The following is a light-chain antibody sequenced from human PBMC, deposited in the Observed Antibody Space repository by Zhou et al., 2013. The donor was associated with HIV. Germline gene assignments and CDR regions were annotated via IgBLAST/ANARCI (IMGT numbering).Light chain of an antibody. CDR1: QYISTY. V-gene: IGKV1-39*01. Sequence: IQMTQSPSSLSVSVGDRLTITCRASQYISTYLNWYQQKPGKAPRLLIYAASSLQSGVPSRFSGSGSGTAFTLTISSLQPEDFATYYCQQNYDPPWRFGQGTKVEV. J-gene: IGKJ1*01. CDR3: QQNYDPPWR. CDR2: AAS.